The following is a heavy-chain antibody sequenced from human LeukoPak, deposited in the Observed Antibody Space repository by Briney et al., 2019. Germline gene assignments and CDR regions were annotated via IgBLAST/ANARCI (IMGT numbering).Heavy chain of an antibody. V-gene: IGHV3-64*01. D-gene: IGHD3-10*01. J-gene: IGHJ6*03. Sequence: PGGSLRLSCAASGFTFSSYAMHWVRQAPGKGLGYVSAISSNGGSTYYANSVKGRFTISRDNSKNTLYLQMGSLRAEDMAVYYCARDARYGSGSQNYYYYYIDVWGKGTTVTVSS. CDR2: ISSNGGST. CDR3: ARDARYGSGSQNYYYYYIDV. CDR1: GFTFSSYA.